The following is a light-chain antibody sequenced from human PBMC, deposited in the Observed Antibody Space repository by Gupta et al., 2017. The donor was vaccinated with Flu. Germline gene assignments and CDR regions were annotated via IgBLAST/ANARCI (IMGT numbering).Light chain of an antibody. CDR1: QPISSNY. J-gene: IGKJ4*01. Sequence: DIVLTQSPDILSFSPGDRATLSCRASQPISSNYLAWYQQRPGQAPTLLIFGASSRPSDISDRFSGSGSGTXFSLTIXRLEPEDVAVYYCQQYHRTPLTFGXGTRVEIK. CDR2: GAS. CDR3: QQYHRTPLT. V-gene: IGKV3-20*01.